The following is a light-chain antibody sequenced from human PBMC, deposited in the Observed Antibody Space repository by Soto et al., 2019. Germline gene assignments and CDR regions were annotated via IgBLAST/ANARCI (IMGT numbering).Light chain of an antibody. CDR2: SNN. J-gene: IGLJ1*01. CDR3: AAWDDNLSTYV. V-gene: IGLV1-47*02. Sequence: QSVLTQPPSAPGTPGQRVSISCSGYSSSIGTNFVYWYQQLPGTAPKVLIHSNNQRPSGVPDRFSGSKSGTSASLAISGLRSEDEADYYCAAWDDNLSTYVFGSGTKVTV. CDR1: SSSIGTNF.